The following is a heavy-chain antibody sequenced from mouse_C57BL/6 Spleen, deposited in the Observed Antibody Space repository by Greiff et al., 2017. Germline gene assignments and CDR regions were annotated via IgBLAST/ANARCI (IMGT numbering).Heavy chain of an antibody. J-gene: IGHJ3*01. CDR1: GFTFSSYT. Sequence: EVMLVESGGGLVKPGGSLKLSCAASGFTFSSYTMSWVRQTPEKRLEWVATISGGGGNTYYPDSVKGRFTISRDNAKNTLYLQMSSLRSEDTALYYCARHGGEGNSPFAYWGQGTLVTVSA. CDR3: ARHGGEGNSPFAY. D-gene: IGHD2-1*01. CDR2: ISGGGGNT. V-gene: IGHV5-9*01.